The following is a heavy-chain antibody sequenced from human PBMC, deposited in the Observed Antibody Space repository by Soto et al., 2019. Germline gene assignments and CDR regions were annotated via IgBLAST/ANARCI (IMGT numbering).Heavy chain of an antibody. CDR3: ARGGDGVVTGMIDY. J-gene: IGHJ4*02. V-gene: IGHV4-31*03. Sequence: QVQLQESGPGLVKPSQTLSLTCTVSGGSISSGGYYWSWIRQHPGKGLEWIGYIYYSGSTYYNPAPKSRVTRSVDTSKNQCSPKLSSVTAADTAVYYCARGGDGVVTGMIDYWGQGTLVTVSS. D-gene: IGHD3-16*01. CDR2: IYYSGST. CDR1: GGSISSGGYY.